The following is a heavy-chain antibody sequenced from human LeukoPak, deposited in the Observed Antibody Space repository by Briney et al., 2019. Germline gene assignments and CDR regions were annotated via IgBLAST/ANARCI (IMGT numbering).Heavy chain of an antibody. CDR3: AKFRRLVGATN. CDR1: GFTFSSYG. Sequence: GGSLRLSCAASGFTFSSYGMHWVRQAPGKGLEWVAVIRYDGSNKYYADSVKGRFTISRDNSKNTLYLQMNSLRAEDTAVYYCAKFRRLVGATNWGQGTLVTVSS. CDR2: IRYDGSNK. J-gene: IGHJ4*02. D-gene: IGHD1-26*01. V-gene: IGHV3-30*02.